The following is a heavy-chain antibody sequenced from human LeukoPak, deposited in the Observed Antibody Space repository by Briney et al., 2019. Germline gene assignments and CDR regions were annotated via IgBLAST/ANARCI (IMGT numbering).Heavy chain of an antibody. Sequence: GGSLRLSCAASGFTFSSYAMSWVRQAPGKGLEWVSAISGSGGSTYYADSVKGRFTISRDNAKDTLYPQMNNLRAEDTAVYYCARAGEPTFLDYWGLGTLVTVSA. J-gene: IGHJ4*02. V-gene: IGHV3-23*01. CDR3: ARAGEPTFLDY. CDR2: ISGSGGST. D-gene: IGHD1-14*01. CDR1: GFTFSSYA.